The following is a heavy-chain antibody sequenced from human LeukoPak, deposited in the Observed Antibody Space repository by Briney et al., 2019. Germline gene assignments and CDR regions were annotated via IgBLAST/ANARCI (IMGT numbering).Heavy chain of an antibody. V-gene: IGHV4-34*01. CDR1: GGSFSGYY. Sequence: SETLSLTCAVYGGSFSGYYWSWIRQPPGKGLEWIGEINHSGSTNYNPSLKSRVTISVDTSKNQFSLKLSSVTAADTAVYYCARGPTPVVDYWGQGTLVTVS. CDR2: INHSGST. J-gene: IGHJ4*02. CDR3: ARGPTPVVDY.